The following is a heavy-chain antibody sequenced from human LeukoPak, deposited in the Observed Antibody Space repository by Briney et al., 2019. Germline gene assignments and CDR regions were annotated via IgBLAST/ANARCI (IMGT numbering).Heavy chain of an antibody. D-gene: IGHD3-22*01. CDR2: ISSSSSYI. J-gene: IGHJ4*02. CDR3: ATVEIVVPIGEDY. V-gene: IGHV3-21*01. CDR1: GFTFSSYS. Sequence: GGSLRLSCAASGFTFSSYSMNLVRQAPGKGLEWVSSISSSSSYIYYADSVKGRFTISRDNAKNSLYLRMNSLRAEDTAVYYCATVEIVVPIGEDYWGQGTLVTVSS.